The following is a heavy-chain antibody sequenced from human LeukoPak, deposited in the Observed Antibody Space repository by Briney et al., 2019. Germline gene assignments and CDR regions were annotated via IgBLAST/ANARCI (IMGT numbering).Heavy chain of an antibody. D-gene: IGHD3-9*01. CDR3: ASRGDYDILTGYQGAYYFYGMDV. CDR2: IIPIFGTA. V-gene: IGHV1-69*13. Sequence: GASVKVSCKASGGTFSSYAISWVRQAPGQGLEWMGGIIPIFGTANYAQKFQGRVTITADESTSTAYMGLSSLRSEDTAVYYCASRGDYDILTGYQGAYYFYGMDVWGQGTTVTVSS. J-gene: IGHJ6*02. CDR1: GGTFSSYA.